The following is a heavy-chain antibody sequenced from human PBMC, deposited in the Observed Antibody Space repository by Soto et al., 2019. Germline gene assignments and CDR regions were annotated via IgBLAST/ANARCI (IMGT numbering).Heavy chain of an antibody. V-gene: IGHV1-8*01. Sequence: ASVKVSCKASGYTFTSYDINWVRQATGQGLEWMGWMNPNSGNTGYAQKFQGRVTMTRNTSISTAHMELSSLRSEDTAVYYCARASRLTYYYGSGSYSPPGYWGQGTLVTVSS. D-gene: IGHD3-10*01. J-gene: IGHJ4*02. CDR2: MNPNSGNT. CDR1: GYTFTSYD. CDR3: ARASRLTYYYGSGSYSPPGY.